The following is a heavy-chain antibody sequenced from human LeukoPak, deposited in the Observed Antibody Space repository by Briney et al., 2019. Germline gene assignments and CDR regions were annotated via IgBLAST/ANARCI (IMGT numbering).Heavy chain of an antibody. J-gene: IGHJ6*04. D-gene: IGHD2-2*01. Sequence: PSQTLSLTCTFSVGSISIGGYYWSWIRQHPGKGLEWIGYIYYSGSTYYNPSLKSRVNISVGTSKNQFSLKMNSVTAADTAVYYCASAVVPAAKDYYGMDVWGKGTTVTVSS. V-gene: IGHV4-31*03. CDR2: IYYSGST. CDR1: VGSISIGGYY. CDR3: ASAVVPAAKDYYGMDV.